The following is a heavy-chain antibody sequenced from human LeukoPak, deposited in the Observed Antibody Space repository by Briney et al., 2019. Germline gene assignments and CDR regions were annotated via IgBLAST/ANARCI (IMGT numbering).Heavy chain of an antibody. CDR1: GYTFTGYY. CDR3: AKGSYDFWSGYFVY. J-gene: IGHJ4*02. Sequence: AASVKVSCKASGYTFTGYYMHWVRQAPGQGLEWMGWMNPNSGNTGYAQKFQGRVTITRNTSISTAYMELSSLRSEDTAVYYCAKGSYDFWSGYFVYWGQGTLVTVSS. CDR2: MNPNSGNT. V-gene: IGHV1-8*03. D-gene: IGHD3-3*01.